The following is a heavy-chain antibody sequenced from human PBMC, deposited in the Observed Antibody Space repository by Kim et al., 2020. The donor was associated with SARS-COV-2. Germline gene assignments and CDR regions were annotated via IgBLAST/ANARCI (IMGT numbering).Heavy chain of an antibody. CDR2: ISNDEGDT. CDR3: ARVGDPLAVSVNRFFDS. Sequence: GGSLRLSCAASGFTFSNHIMCWVRQAAGKGLECVSGISNDEGDTYYSDSVKGRFIISSDNSMHTLYLQMDSLRAEDMAVYFCARVGDPLAVSVNRFFDS. D-gene: IGHD3-16*02. J-gene: IGHJ4*01. CDR1: GFTFSNHI. V-gene: IGHV3-64*02.